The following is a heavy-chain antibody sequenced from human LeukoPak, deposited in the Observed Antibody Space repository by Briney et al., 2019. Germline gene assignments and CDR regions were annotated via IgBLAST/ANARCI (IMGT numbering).Heavy chain of an antibody. D-gene: IGHD3-22*01. CDR1: GFSLISYW. J-gene: IGHJ1*01. Sequence: TRGCLRLSCVASGFSLISYWMSCVRQAPGKGLEWVAFIRYDGSNKYYADSVKGRFTISRDNSKNKLYLQMNSLRAEDTAVYYCAKDRYYDSSGYQDAEYFQHWGQGTLVTVSS. V-gene: IGHV3-30*02. CDR3: AKDRYYDSSGYQDAEYFQH. CDR2: IRYDGSNK.